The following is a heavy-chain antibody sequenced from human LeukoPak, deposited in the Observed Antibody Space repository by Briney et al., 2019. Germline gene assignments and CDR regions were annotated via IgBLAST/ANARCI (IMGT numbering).Heavy chain of an antibody. V-gene: IGHV1-8*01. D-gene: IGHD2-15*01. CDR2: MNPNSGNT. Sequence: GASVKVSCKASGYTFTSYDINWVRQATGQGLEWMGWMNPNSGNTGYAQKFQGRVTMTEDTSTDTAYMELSSLRSEDTAVYYCAILGRSRILEKHKEFDPWGQGTLVTVSS. J-gene: IGHJ5*02. CDR3: AILGRSRILEKHKEFDP. CDR1: GYTFTSYD.